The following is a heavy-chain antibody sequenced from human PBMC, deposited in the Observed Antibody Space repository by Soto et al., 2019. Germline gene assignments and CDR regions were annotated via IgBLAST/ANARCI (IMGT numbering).Heavy chain of an antibody. Sequence: DVQLVESGGGLVQPGGSLRVSCAASGFTLGSHRIHWVRQPPGKGLEWVSRIDTHGGGTSYADSVKGRFTISTDNAKNTVYLQMNGLRAEDTAVYYCATVFDLWGQGTLVTVSS. V-gene: IGHV3-74*01. CDR3: ATVFDL. J-gene: IGHJ5*02. CDR1: GFTLGSHR. CDR2: IDTHGGGT.